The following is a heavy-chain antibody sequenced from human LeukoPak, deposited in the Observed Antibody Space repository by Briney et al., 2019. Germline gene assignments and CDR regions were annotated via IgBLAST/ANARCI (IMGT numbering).Heavy chain of an antibody. CDR1: GFNFVAYS. J-gene: IGHJ4*02. CDR3: AVAPGPGDSSSWFYY. D-gene: IGHD6-13*01. V-gene: IGHV3-21*01. CDR2: ITTTSGYI. Sequence: GGSLRLSCVVSGFNFVAYSMNWVRQAPGKGLEWVSSITTTSGYINYADSVRGRFTISRDSAKNSLYLQLSSLRAEDTAVYYCAVAPGPGDSSSWFYYWGQGTLVTVSS.